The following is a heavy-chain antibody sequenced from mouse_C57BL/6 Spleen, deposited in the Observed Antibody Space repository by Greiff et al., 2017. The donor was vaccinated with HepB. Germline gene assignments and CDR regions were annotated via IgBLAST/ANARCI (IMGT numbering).Heavy chain of an antibody. D-gene: IGHD1-1*01. CDR1: GYTFTSYW. J-gene: IGHJ2*01. Sequence: VQLQQPGAELVRPGSSVKLSCKASGYTFTSYWMHWVKQRPIQGLEWIGNIDPSDSETHYNQKFKDKATLTVDKSSSTAYMQLSSLTSEDSAVYYYARSGTTVVYLDNWNQGTTRTVS. CDR2: IDPSDSET. V-gene: IGHV1-52*01. CDR3: ARSGTTVVYLDN.